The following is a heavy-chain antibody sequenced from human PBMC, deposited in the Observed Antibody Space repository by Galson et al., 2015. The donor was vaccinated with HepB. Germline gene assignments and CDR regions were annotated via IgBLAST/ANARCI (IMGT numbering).Heavy chain of an antibody. CDR3: ARSGLRSDYFDY. CDR1: GFTFSSYG. V-gene: IGHV3-33*01. CDR2: IWYDGSNK. Sequence: SLRLSCAASGFTFSSYGMHWVRQAPGKGLEWVAVIWYDGSNKYYADSVKGRFTISRDNSKNTLYLQMNSLRAEDTAVYYCARSGLRSDYFDYWGQGTLVTVSS. J-gene: IGHJ4*02. D-gene: IGHD5-12*01.